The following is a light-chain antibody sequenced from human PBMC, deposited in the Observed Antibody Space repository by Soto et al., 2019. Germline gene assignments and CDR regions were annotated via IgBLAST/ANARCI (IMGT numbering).Light chain of an antibody. CDR3: QQYGSSPIT. CDR1: QSLSSTY. CDR2: GAS. Sequence: EIVLTQSPGTLSLSPGERATLSCRASQSLSSTYLAWHQQKPGQAPRLLIYGASSSATGIPDRFSGSGSGTDFTLTISRLEPEDSAVYYCQQYGSSPITFGGGTRVEIK. V-gene: IGKV3-20*01. J-gene: IGKJ4*01.